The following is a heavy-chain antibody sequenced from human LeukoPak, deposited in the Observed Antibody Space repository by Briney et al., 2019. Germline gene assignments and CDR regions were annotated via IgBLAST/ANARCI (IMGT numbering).Heavy chain of an antibody. V-gene: IGHV3-23*01. Sequence: ETLSLTCTVSGGSISSGGYYWSWVRQAPGKGLEWVSAIGGRDGSTYYADSVKGRFTISRDNSKYTLYLQMNSLRAEDTAVYYCAKGAPTGGFFDYWGQGTLVTVSS. CDR3: AKGAPTGGFFDY. D-gene: IGHD2-15*01. CDR2: IGGRDGST. J-gene: IGHJ4*02. CDR1: GGSISSGGYY.